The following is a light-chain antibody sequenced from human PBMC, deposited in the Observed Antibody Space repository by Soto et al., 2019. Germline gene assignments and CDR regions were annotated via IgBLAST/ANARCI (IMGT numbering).Light chain of an antibody. Sequence: IKLPPPPSPLYESVGARVTIPCRASQSISSELAWYQQKPGKAPKLLIYDASSLQSGVPSRFSGSGSGTEFTLTISSLEPEDFATYYCQQDYNYPRTFGQGTKVDIK. CDR1: QSISSE. CDR2: DAS. V-gene: IGKV1-5*01. CDR3: QQDYNYPRT. J-gene: IGKJ1*01.